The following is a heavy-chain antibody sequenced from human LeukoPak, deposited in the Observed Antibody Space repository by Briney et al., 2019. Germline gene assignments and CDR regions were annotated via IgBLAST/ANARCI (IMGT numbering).Heavy chain of an antibody. Sequence: SVKVSCKASGGTFSSYAISWVRQAPGQGLEWMGGIIPIFGTANYAQKFQGRVTITADETTSTAYMELSSLRSEDTAVYYCAREVGHYYYGMDVWGQGTTVTVSS. V-gene: IGHV1-69*13. CDR3: AREVGHYYYGMDV. J-gene: IGHJ6*02. CDR1: GGTFSSYA. CDR2: IIPIFGTA.